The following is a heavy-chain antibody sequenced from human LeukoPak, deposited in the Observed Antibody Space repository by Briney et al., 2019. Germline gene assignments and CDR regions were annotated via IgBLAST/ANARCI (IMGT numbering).Heavy chain of an antibody. Sequence: PGRSLRLSCAASGFTFRSYDMHWVRQAPGKGLEWVAVVWYDESNKYYVDSVKGRFTISRDNSKNTLYLQMNSLRVEDTALYYCAKGRVSSNGWTFNDYWGQGTLVTVSS. CDR3: AKGRVSSNGWTFNDY. V-gene: IGHV3-33*03. CDR1: GFTFRSYD. CDR2: VWYDESNK. D-gene: IGHD3-22*01. J-gene: IGHJ4*02.